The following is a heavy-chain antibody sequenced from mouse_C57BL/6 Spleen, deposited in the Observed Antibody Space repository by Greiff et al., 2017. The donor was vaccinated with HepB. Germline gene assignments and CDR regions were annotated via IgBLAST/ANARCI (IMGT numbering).Heavy chain of an antibody. CDR1: GYTFTSYW. D-gene: IGHD4-1*01. V-gene: IGHV1-61*01. CDR2: IYPSDSET. Sequence: QVQLQQPGAELVRPGSSVKLSCKASGYTFTSYWMDWVKQRPGQGLEWIGNIYPSDSETHYNQKFKDKATLTVDKSSSTAYMQLSSLTSEDSAVYYCAREDKVKLGGYYAMDYWGQGTSVTVSS. CDR3: AREDKVKLGGYYAMDY. J-gene: IGHJ4*01.